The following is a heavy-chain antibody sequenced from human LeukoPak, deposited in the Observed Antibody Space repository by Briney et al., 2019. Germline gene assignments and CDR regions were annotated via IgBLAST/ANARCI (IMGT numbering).Heavy chain of an antibody. D-gene: IGHD4-23*01. V-gene: IGHV1-58*02. CDR1: GFTFTSSA. CDR2: IVVGSGNT. Sequence: SVKVSCKASGFTFTSSAMQWVRQARGQRLEWIRRIVVGSGNTNYAQKFQERVTITRDMSTSTAYMELSSLRSEDTAVYYCAADRVGTFDPWGQGTLVTVSS. J-gene: IGHJ5*02. CDR3: AADRVGTFDP.